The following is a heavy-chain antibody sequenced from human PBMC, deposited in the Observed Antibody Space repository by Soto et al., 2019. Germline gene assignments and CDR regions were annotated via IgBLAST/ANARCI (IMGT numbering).Heavy chain of an antibody. V-gene: IGHV3-30-3*01. Sequence: QVQLVESGGGVVQPGRSLRVSCTASGFTFTTHAMHWLRQAPGKGLEWVAVTSYDGSHKFYTDSVKGRFTISIDNSKNTLYPQMNSLGPEETAFYYCAREGGGGLGITAFDIWGQGTMVTVSS. CDR2: TSYDGSHK. CDR1: GFTFTTHA. D-gene: IGHD1-20*01. CDR3: AREGGGGLGITAFDI. J-gene: IGHJ3*02.